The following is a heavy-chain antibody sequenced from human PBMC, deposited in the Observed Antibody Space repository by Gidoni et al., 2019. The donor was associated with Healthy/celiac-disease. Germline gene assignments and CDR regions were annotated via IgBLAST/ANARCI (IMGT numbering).Heavy chain of an antibody. CDR1: GFTFSSYS. D-gene: IGHD3-10*01. CDR3: ARELVTLWFGEFPGFDY. CDR2: ISSSSSYI. V-gene: IGHV3-21*01. J-gene: IGHJ4*02. Sequence: EVQLVESGGGLVKPGGSLRLSCAASGFTFSSYSMNWVRQAPGKGLEWVSSISSSSSYIYYADSVKGRFTISRDNAKNSLYLQMNSLRAEDTAVYYCARELVTLWFGEFPGFDYWGQGTLVTVSS.